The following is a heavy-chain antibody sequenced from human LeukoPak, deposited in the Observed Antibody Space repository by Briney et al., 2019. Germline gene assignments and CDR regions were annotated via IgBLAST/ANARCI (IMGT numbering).Heavy chain of an antibody. Sequence: GASVKVSCKASGGTLSSYAISWVRQAPGQGLEWMGGIIPIFGTANYAQKFQGRVTITADESTSTAYMELSSLRSEDTAVSYCARDRRRLRLVEWNPRPSYYFYYWGQGTLVTVSS. D-gene: IGHD3-3*01. CDR1: GGTLSSYA. CDR3: ARDRRRLRLVEWNPRPSYYFYY. CDR2: IIPIFGTA. V-gene: IGHV1-69*13. J-gene: IGHJ4*02.